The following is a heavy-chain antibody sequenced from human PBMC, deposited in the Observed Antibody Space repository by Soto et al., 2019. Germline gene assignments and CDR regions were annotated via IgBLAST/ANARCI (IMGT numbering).Heavy chain of an antibody. V-gene: IGHV5-10-1*01. CDR2: IDPSDSYT. D-gene: IGHD3-22*01. CDR3: ARVGISNYYDSSGSKIPHYGMDV. Sequence: GESLKISCKGSGYSFTSYWISWVRQMPGKGLEWMGRIDPSDSYTNYSPSFQGHVTISADKSISTAYLQWSSLKASDTAMYYCARVGISNYYDSSGSKIPHYGMDVWGQGTTVTVSS. CDR1: GYSFTSYW. J-gene: IGHJ6*02.